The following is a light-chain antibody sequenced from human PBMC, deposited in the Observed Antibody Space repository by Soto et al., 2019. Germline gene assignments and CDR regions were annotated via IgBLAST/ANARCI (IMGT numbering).Light chain of an antibody. CDR3: QQRSNWHLT. V-gene: IGKV3-11*01. CDR2: DVS. Sequence: EIVLTQSPVTLSLSPGERATLSCRASQSVTSFLAWYQQKPGQAPRLLIYDVSIRATGIPARFSGSGSGTDFTLTISSLEPEDFAVYYCQQRSNWHLTFGGGTKVEIK. CDR1: QSVTSF. J-gene: IGKJ4*01.